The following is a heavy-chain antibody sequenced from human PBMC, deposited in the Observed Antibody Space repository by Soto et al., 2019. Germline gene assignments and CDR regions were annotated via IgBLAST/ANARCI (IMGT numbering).Heavy chain of an antibody. V-gene: IGHV1-69*13. CDR1: GGTFSSYA. Sequence: SVKVSCKASGGTFSSYAISWVRQAPGQGLEWMGGIIPIFGTANYAQKFQGRVTITADESTSTAYMELSSLRSEDTAVYYCARGMIPRRDGYNYSVPSLFDYWGQGTLVTVSS. CDR3: ARGMIPRRDGYNYSVPSLFDY. D-gene: IGHD5-12*01. CDR2: IIPIFGTA. J-gene: IGHJ4*02.